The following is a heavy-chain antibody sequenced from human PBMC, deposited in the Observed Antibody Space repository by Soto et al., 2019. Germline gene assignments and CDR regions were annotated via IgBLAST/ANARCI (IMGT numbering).Heavy chain of an antibody. CDR2: ISGSGGST. V-gene: IGHV3-23*01. D-gene: IGHD2-15*01. CDR1: GFTFSSYA. J-gene: IGHJ4*02. CDR3: AKDYLHCSGGSCYYFDY. Sequence: GGSLRLSCAASGFTFSSYAMSWVRQAPGKGLEWVSAISGSGGSTYYADSVKGRFTISRDNSKNTLYLQMNSLRAEDTAVYYCAKDYLHCSGGSCYYFDYWGQGTLVTVSS.